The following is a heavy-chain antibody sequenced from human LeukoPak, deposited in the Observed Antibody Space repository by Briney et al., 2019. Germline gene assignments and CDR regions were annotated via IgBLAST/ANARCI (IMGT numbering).Heavy chain of an antibody. CDR1: GGSISSSSYY. Sequence: PSETLSLTCTVSGGSISSSSYYWGWIRQPPGKGLEWIGSIYYSGSTYYNPSLKSRVTISMDKSKNQLSLKLTSVTAADTAVYYCARDKRDFYDSSRYYQNDAFDIWGQGTMVTVSS. J-gene: IGHJ3*02. CDR2: IYYSGST. CDR3: ARDKRDFYDSSRYYQNDAFDI. V-gene: IGHV4-39*07. D-gene: IGHD3-22*01.